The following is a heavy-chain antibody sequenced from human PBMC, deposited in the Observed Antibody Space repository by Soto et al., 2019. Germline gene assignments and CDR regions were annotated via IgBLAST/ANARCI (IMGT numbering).Heavy chain of an antibody. J-gene: IGHJ5*02. CDR2: IWYDGSNK. D-gene: IGHD2-15*01. CDR3: ARGLEGYCRGGSCYPKAHWFDP. V-gene: IGHV3-33*01. Sequence: PGGSLRLSCAASGFTFSSYGMHWVRQAPGKGLEWVAVIWYDGSNKYYADSVKGRFTISRDNSKNTLYLQMNSLRAEDTAVYYCARGLEGYCRGGSCYPKAHWFDPWGQGTLVTV. CDR1: GFTFSSYG.